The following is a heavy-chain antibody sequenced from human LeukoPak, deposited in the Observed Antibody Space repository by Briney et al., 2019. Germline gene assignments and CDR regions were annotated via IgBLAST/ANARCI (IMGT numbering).Heavy chain of an antibody. CDR3: ARIIAASDTGAYHWFDP. CDR2: RFSSGNP. D-gene: IGHD6-13*01. Sequence: SVTLSLTCSVSGGSVSSTAYYWRWIRQPAGKGLEWIGRRFSSGNPKYNPSLGGRVTMTKDTSKNQFSLRLSSVTAADTAVYYCARIIAASDTGAYHWFDPWGQGTLVTVSS. V-gene: IGHV4-61*02. CDR1: GGSVSSTAYY. J-gene: IGHJ5*02.